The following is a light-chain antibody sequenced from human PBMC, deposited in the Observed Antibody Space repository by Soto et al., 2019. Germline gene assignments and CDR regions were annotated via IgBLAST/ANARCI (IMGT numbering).Light chain of an antibody. CDR1: QGISSW. V-gene: IGKV1-5*03. J-gene: IGKJ1*01. CDR3: QQYTNYPWT. Sequence: EIRVSQSPATLSASIGDRVTITCRASQGISSWLAWYQQKPGKAPNLLIYKASRLESGVPSRISGSGSGTEFTLTISSLQSDDFATYYCQQYTNYPWTFAQGTKVDIK. CDR2: KAS.